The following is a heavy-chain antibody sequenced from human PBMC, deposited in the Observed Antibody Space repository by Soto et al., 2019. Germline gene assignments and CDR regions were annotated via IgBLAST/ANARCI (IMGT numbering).Heavy chain of an antibody. CDR1: GGSSSSYY. J-gene: IGHJ4*02. D-gene: IGHD3-3*01. V-gene: IGHV4-59*01. CDR2: IYYSGST. Sequence: SETLSLTCTVSGGSSSSYYWSWIRQPPGKGLEWIGYIYYSGSTSYNPSLKSRVTISVDTSKNQFSLKLSSVTAADTAVYYCASLRVLEGSHSYHFDYWGQGTAVIVAS. CDR3: ASLRVLEGSHSYHFDY.